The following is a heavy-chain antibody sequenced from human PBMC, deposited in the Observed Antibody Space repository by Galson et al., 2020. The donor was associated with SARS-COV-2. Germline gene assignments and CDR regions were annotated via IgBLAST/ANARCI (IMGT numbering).Heavy chain of an antibody. D-gene: IGHD5-18*01. CDR1: EFTFSSYV. V-gene: IGHV3-30*18. CDR2: ISYDGSNK. CDR3: AKVLYSYGYRRAPPDY. Sequence: GESLKISCAASEFTFSSYVMHWVRQAPGKGLEWVAVISYDGSNKYYADSVKGRFTISRDNSKNTLYLQMNSLRAEDTAVYYCAKVLYSYGYRRAPPDYWGQGTLVTVSS. J-gene: IGHJ4*02.